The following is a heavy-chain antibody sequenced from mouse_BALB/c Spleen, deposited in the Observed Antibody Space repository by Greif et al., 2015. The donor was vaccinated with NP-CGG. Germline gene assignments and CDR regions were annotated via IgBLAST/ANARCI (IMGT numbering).Heavy chain of an antibody. CDR1: GYTFTSYW. J-gene: IGHJ3*01. V-gene: IGHV1-7*01. D-gene: IGHD4-1*01. CDR3: ARRELTGTGWFAY. Sequence: VMLVESGAELAKPGASVKMSCKASGYTFTSYWMHWVKQRPGQGLEWIGYINPSTGYTEYNQKFKDKATLTADKSSSTAYMQLSSLTSEDSAVYYCARRELTGTGWFAYWGQGTLVTVSA. CDR2: INPSTGYT.